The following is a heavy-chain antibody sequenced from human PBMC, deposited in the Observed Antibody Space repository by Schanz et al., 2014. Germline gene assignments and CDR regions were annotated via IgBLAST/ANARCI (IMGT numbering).Heavy chain of an antibody. CDR2: ISHDGDST. CDR1: GFTFSIYA. CDR3: AKIKQIEI. D-gene: IGHD3-16*01. V-gene: IGHV3-64*04. J-gene: IGHJ1*01. Sequence: VQLVESGGGLVQPGGSLRLSCSASGFTFSIYAMHWVRQAPGKGLEYVSAISHDGDSTYYADSVKGRFTISRDNSKKTLSLRVNSPRVEDTAVYWCAKIKQIEIWGQGTLVTVSS.